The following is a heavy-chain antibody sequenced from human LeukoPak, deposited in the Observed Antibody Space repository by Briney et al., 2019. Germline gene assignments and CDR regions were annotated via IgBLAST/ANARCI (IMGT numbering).Heavy chain of an antibody. Sequence: GGSLRLSCAASGFTFSSYAMSWVRQAPGKGLEGVSAISGSGGSTYYADSVKGRFTISRANSKNPLYLQMNSLRAEDTAVYHCAKFGGSYHDAFDIWGQGTMVTVSS. J-gene: IGHJ3*02. D-gene: IGHD1-26*01. CDR3: AKFGGSYHDAFDI. CDR2: ISGSGGST. V-gene: IGHV3-23*01. CDR1: GFTFSSYA.